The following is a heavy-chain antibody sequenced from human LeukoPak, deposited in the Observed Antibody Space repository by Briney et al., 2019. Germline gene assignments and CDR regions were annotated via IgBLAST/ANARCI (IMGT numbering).Heavy chain of an antibody. CDR1: GGSISSSNW. J-gene: IGHJ6*01. D-gene: IGHD3-22*01. CDR2: IYRSGST. Sequence: PSGTLSLTCAVSGGSISSSNWWSWVRQPPGKGLEWIGEIYRSGSTNYNPSLKSRVTISVDKSKNQFSLKLSSVTAADTAVYYCTYYYDSSGYPYYYGMDVWGQGTKVTVSS. V-gene: IGHV4-4*02. CDR3: TYYYDSSGYPYYYGMDV.